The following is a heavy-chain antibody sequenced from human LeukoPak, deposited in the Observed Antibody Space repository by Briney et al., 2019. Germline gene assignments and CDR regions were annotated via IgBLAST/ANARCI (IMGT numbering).Heavy chain of an antibody. V-gene: IGHV4-34*01. CDR1: GGSFSGYY. D-gene: IGHD3-22*01. Sequence: PSETLSLTCAVYGGSFSGYYWTWIRQTPEKGLERIGEMNPSGSTSYNPSLKSRVTISVDTSKNQFSLKLSSVTAADTAVYYCARGRQDVTMIVVVMAGVSYYLDVWGKGTTVTVS. J-gene: IGHJ6*03. CDR2: MNPSGST. CDR3: ARGRQDVTMIVVVMAGVSYYLDV.